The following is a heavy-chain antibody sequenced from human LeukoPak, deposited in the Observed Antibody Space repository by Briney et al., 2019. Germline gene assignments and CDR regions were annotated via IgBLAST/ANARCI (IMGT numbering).Heavy chain of an antibody. D-gene: IGHD5-12*01. J-gene: IGHJ5*02. CDR3: ARSDIVATITDWFDP. CDR1: GGTFSSYA. CDR2: IIPIFGTA. V-gene: IGHV1-69*05. Sequence: SVKVSCKASGGTFSSYAISWVRQAPGQGLEWMGRIIPIFGTANYAQKFQGRVTITTDESTSTAYMALSSLRSEDTAVYYCARSDIVATITDWFDPWGQGTLVTVSS.